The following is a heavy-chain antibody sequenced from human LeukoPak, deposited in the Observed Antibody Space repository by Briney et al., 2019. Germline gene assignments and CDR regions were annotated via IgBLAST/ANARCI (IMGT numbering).Heavy chain of an antibody. CDR3: AKGGTGGNWFDT. J-gene: IGHJ5*02. D-gene: IGHD1-14*01. CDR1: GFTFSSYS. Sequence: GGSLRLSCAASGFTFSSYSMNWVRQAPGKGLVWVSRINGDGSSTGYADSVRGRFSISRDNAKNTLCLQMNSLRAEDTAVYYCAKGGTGGNWFDTWGQGTLVTVSS. CDR2: INGDGSST. V-gene: IGHV3-74*01.